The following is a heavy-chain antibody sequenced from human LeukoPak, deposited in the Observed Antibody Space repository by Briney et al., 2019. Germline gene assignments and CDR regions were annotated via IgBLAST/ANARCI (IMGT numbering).Heavy chain of an antibody. Sequence: PGGSLRLSCAASGFTFSSYWMSLVRQAPRKGLEWVANIKQDGSEKYYVDSVKGRFTISRDNAKNSLYLQMNSLRAEDTAVYYCARYSYCGGDCYFDYWGQGTLVTVSS. CDR3: ARYSYCGGDCYFDY. V-gene: IGHV3-7*01. CDR1: GFTFSSYW. J-gene: IGHJ4*02. CDR2: IKQDGSEK. D-gene: IGHD2-21*02.